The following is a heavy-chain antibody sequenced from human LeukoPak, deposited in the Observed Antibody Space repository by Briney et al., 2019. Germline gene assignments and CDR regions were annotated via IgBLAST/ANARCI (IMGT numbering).Heavy chain of an antibody. J-gene: IGHJ4*02. Sequence: PGGSLRLSCAASGFIFSPYNMNWVRQAPGKGLEWISYISSGSTTTYYADSVKGRFTISRDNAKNSLYLQMNSLRAEDTAVYYCARDMDPFYFDYWGQGTLVTVSS. CDR3: ARDMDPFYFDY. CDR2: ISSGSTTT. D-gene: IGHD3-10*01. V-gene: IGHV3-48*01. CDR1: GFIFSPYN.